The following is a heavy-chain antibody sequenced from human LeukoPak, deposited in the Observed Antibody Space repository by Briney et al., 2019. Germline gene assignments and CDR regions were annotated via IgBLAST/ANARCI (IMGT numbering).Heavy chain of an antibody. J-gene: IGHJ5*02. CDR3: ARKPNAVYWFDP. CDR2: IHYSGIT. Sequence: SETLSLTCAVSGYSISSDNWWGWIRQPPGKGLEWIGYIHYSGITYYSPPLKSRVTLSVDTSKNQFSLRLSSVTAVDTAVYYCARKPNAVYWFDPWGQGTLVTVSS. D-gene: IGHD4/OR15-4a*01. V-gene: IGHV4-28*01. CDR1: GYSISSDNW.